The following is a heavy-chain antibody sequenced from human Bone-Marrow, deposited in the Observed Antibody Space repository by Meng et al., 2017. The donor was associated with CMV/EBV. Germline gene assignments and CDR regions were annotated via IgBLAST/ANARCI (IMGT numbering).Heavy chain of an antibody. CDR3: ARYGVVAATDY. J-gene: IGHJ4*02. CDR2: IRPDGSEK. Sequence: ESLKISCVASGFAFSSYWMAWVRQAPGKGLEWVANIRPDGSEKYYVDSVKGRFTISRDNAKNSLYLQLNSLRVEDAAVYYCARYGVVAATDYWGQGTLVTVSS. D-gene: IGHD1-26*01. CDR1: GFAFSSYW. V-gene: IGHV3-7*01.